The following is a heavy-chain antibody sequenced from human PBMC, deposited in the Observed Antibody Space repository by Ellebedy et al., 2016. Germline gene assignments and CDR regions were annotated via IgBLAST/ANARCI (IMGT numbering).Heavy chain of an antibody. CDR3: ARLTGYGDHWYFDL. D-gene: IGHD4-17*01. Sequence: SETLSLTCTVSGGSISSYYWSWIRQPPGKGLEWIGYIYYSGSTNYNPSLKSRVTISVDTSKNQFSLKLSSVTAADTAAYYCARLTGYGDHWYFDLWGRGTLVTVSS. CDR2: IYYSGST. J-gene: IGHJ2*01. V-gene: IGHV4-59*08. CDR1: GGSISSYY.